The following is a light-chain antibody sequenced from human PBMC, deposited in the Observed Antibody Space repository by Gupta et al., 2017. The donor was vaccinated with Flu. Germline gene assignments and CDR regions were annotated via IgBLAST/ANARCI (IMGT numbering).Light chain of an antibody. CDR3: ASYTATYTWV. CDR1: SSDNVEYNY. J-gene: IGLJ2*01. Sequence: QSALTQPACVSGPPGQSTTISCTGTSSDNVEYNYVSWCQQHPDKAPKLMIYEVTIRRSGVSHRFSGSKSGNTASLTISGLQSEDEAEYFCASYTATYTWVFGGGTKVTVL. CDR2: EVT. V-gene: IGLV2-14*01.